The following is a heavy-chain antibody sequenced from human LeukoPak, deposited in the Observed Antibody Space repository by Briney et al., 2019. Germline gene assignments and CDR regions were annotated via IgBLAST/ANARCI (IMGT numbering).Heavy chain of an antibody. Sequence: PGGSLRLSCAPSGFMFNDYALHWVRQAPGKGLEWVSSISWNSGNMYYVDSVKGRFTISRDNAKNSLYLQMNSLRAEDTAVYYCARVPRWLQLLGLDYWGQGTLVTVSS. CDR2: ISWNSGNM. CDR1: GFMFNDYA. CDR3: ARVPRWLQLLGLDY. V-gene: IGHV3-9*01. D-gene: IGHD5-24*01. J-gene: IGHJ4*02.